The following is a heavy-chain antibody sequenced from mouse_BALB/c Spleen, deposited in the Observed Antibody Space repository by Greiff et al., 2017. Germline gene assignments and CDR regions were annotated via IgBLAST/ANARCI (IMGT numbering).Heavy chain of an antibody. D-gene: IGHD2-1*01. CDR3: ASGNYLFAY. CDR2: INPGSGGT. J-gene: IGHJ3*01. V-gene: IGHV1-54*01. Sequence: QVQLQQSGAELVRPGTSVKVSCKASGYAFTNYLIEWVKQRPGQGLEWIGVINPGSGGTNYNEKFKGKATLTADKSSSTAYMQLSSLTSDDSAVYFCASGNYLFAYWGQGTLVTVS. CDR1: GYAFTNYL.